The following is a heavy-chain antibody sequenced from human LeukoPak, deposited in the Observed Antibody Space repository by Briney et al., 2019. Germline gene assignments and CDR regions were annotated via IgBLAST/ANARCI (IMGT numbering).Heavy chain of an antibody. Sequence: GEPLKISFKGSGYSFTNYWIAWVRQMPGKGLEWMGIIYPDDSDTRCSPSFQGQVTISADKSISTAYLQWSSLKASDTAMYYCARIWLRAFDIWGQGTMVTVSS. CDR3: ARIWLRAFDI. CDR2: IYPDDSDT. CDR1: GYSFTNYW. D-gene: IGHD3-16*01. J-gene: IGHJ3*02. V-gene: IGHV5-51*01.